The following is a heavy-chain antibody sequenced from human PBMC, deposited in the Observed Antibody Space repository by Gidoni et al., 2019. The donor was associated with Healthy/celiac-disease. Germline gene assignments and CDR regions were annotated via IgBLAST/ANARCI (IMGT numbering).Heavy chain of an antibody. CDR2: IYTRGST. CDR1: GGSIRSGRYY. Sequence: QVQLQESGPGLGKPSQTLSLTCTVSGGSIRSGRYYWSWIRHPAGKGLEWIGRIYTRGSTNYNSSLKSRVTISVDTSKNQFSLKLSSVTAADTAVYYCARERVGSGWSRENWFDPWGQGTLVTVSS. J-gene: IGHJ5*02. V-gene: IGHV4-61*02. D-gene: IGHD6-19*01. CDR3: ARERVGSGWSRENWFDP.